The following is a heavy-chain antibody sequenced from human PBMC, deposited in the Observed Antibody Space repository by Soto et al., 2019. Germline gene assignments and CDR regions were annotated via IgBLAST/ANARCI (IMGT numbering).Heavy chain of an antibody. Sequence: EVQLLESGGGLVQPGGSLTLSCAASGFTFSDYTMSWVRQAPGKVLECISVILSDYNTYYAGSVRGRFTISRDNSKNTLYLEMNSLRAEDTAVYYCARRPNGYFGYWGQGALVTVSS. J-gene: IGHJ4*02. V-gene: IGHV3-23*03. CDR3: ARRPNGYFGY. D-gene: IGHD2-8*01. CDR2: ILSDYNT. CDR1: GFTFSDYT.